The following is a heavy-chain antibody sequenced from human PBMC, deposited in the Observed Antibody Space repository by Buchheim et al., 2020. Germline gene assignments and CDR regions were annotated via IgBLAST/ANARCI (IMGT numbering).Heavy chain of an antibody. CDR2: IDPRGVST. Sequence: HVQLVQSGAELKKPGASVKVSCKASGNTVTTDFVHWVRQAPGQGLEWMGRIDPRGVSTIYAQKLQGRVTLTSDISTTTHYMELNSPTSEDMAVYFCTRDNGAWSFDYWGQGTL. V-gene: IGHV1-46*03. J-gene: IGHJ4*02. D-gene: IGHD3-3*01. CDR1: GNTVTTDF. CDR3: TRDNGAWSFDY.